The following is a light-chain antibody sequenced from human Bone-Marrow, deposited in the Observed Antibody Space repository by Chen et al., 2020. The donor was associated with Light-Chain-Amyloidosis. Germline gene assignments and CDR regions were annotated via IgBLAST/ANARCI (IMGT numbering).Light chain of an antibody. CDR3: QVWDRSSDRPV. CDR2: DDS. V-gene: IGLV3-21*02. Sequence: SYVLTQPSSVSVAPGQTATIACGGNNIGSTSVHWYQPTPGQAPLLVVYDDSDRPSGIPERLAGCNSGNTATLTISRVEDGDEADYYCQVWDRSSDRPVFGGGTKLTVL. J-gene: IGLJ3*02. CDR1: NIGSTS.